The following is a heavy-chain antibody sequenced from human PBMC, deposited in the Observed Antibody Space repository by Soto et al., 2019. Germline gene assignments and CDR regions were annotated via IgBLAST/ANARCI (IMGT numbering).Heavy chain of an antibody. CDR3: ARDKAQIGYCSGGSCYRNDAFDI. CDR2: IIPILGIA. Sequence: SVKVSCKAAGGTFSSYTISWVRQAPGQGLEWMGRIIPILGIANYAQKFQGRVTITADKSTSTAYMELSSLRSEDTAVYYCARDKAQIGYCSGGSCYRNDAFDIWGQGTMVTVSS. CDR1: GGTFSSYT. D-gene: IGHD2-15*01. V-gene: IGHV1-69*04. J-gene: IGHJ3*02.